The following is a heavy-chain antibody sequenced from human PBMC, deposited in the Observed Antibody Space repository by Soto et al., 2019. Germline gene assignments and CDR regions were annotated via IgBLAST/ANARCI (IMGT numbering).Heavy chain of an antibody. D-gene: IGHD3-9*01. J-gene: IGHJ6*02. CDR2: IIPIFGTA. Sequence: SVKVSCKASGYTFTSYYMHWVRQAPGQGLEWMGGIIPIFGTANYAQKFQGRVTITADESTSTAYMELSSLRSEDTAVYYCVRDPRSYDILTGSDYYYGMDVWGQGTTVTVSS. CDR1: GYTFTSYY. V-gene: IGHV1-69*13. CDR3: VRDPRSYDILTGSDYYYGMDV.